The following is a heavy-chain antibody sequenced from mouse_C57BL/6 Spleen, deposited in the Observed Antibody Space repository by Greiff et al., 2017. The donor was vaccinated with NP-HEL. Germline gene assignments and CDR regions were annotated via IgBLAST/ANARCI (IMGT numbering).Heavy chain of an antibody. CDR1: GYSFTDYN. CDR2: INPNYGTT. V-gene: IGHV1-39*01. Sequence: EVQLQQSGPELVKPGASVKLSCKASGYSFTDYNMNWVKQSNGKSLEWIGVINPNYGTTSYNQKFKGKATLTVDQSSSTAYMQLNSLTSEDSAVYYCARSTSYGSSDTGDFDYWGQGTTLTVSS. CDR3: ARSTSYGSSDTGDFDY. D-gene: IGHD1-1*01. J-gene: IGHJ2*01.